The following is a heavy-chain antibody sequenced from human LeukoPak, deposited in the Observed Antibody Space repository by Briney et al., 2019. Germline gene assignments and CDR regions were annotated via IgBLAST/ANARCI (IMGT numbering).Heavy chain of an antibody. J-gene: IGHJ4*02. CDR2: IHYNGIT. CDR1: GGSISSYH. D-gene: IGHD6-19*01. V-gene: IGHV4-59*08. Sequence: SETLSLTCTVPGGSISSYHWSWIRQPPGKGLEWHGYIHYNGITNYNPSLKSRVAISVDTSRTQFFLRLNSVTAADTAVYYCARLIAVTGTVDYFDSWGQGTLVTVSA. CDR3: ARLIAVTGTVDYFDS.